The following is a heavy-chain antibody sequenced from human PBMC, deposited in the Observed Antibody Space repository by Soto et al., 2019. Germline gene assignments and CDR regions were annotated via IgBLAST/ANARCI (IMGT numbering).Heavy chain of an antibody. CDR1: GFTFSSYE. V-gene: IGHV3-48*03. J-gene: IGHJ4*02. CDR3: ARGVVGGTTD. CDR2: ISSSGSTI. Sequence: HPGGSLRLSCAASGFTFSSYEMNWVRQAPGKGLEWVSYISSSGSTIYYADSVKGRFAISRDNAKNSLYLQVNSLRDEDTALYYCARGVVGGTTDWGQGTLVTSPQ. D-gene: IGHD1-26*01.